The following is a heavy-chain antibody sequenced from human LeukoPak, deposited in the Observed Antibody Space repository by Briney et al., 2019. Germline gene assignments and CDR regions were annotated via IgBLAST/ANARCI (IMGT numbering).Heavy chain of an antibody. CDR2: ISTSSSYI. V-gene: IGHV3-21*01. CDR1: GFTFSSYT. D-gene: IGHD6-13*01. Sequence: PGGSLRLSCAVSGFTFSSYTMNWVRQAPGKGLEWVSSISTSSSYISYADSVKGRFTISRDNAKNSLYLQMNSLRAEDTAVYYCARDHRQHSSSWDWFDPWGQGTLVTVSS. J-gene: IGHJ5*02. CDR3: ARDHRQHSSSWDWFDP.